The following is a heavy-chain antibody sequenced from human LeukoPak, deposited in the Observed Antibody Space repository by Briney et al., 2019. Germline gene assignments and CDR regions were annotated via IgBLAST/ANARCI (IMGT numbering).Heavy chain of an antibody. Sequence: PSETLSLTCAVSGGSISSGGYSWSWIRQPPGKGLEWIGYIYHSGSTYYNPSLKSRVTISVDRSKNQFSLKLSSVTAADTAVYYCARTKNLYCSGGSCYYYYGMDVWGQGTTVTVSS. CDR2: IYHSGST. D-gene: IGHD2-15*01. CDR1: GGSISSGGYS. J-gene: IGHJ6*02. CDR3: ARTKNLYCSGGSCYYYYGMDV. V-gene: IGHV4-30-2*01.